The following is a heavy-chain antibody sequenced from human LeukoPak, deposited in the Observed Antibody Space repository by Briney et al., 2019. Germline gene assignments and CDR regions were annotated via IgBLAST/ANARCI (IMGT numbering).Heavy chain of an antibody. CDR1: GYTFTSYY. CDR3: ARTNQYCSGGSCYRGAFDY. D-gene: IGHD2-15*01. J-gene: IGHJ4*02. V-gene: IGHV1-3*01. Sequence: ASVKVSCKASGYTFTSYYMHWVRQAPGQRLEWMGWINAGNGNTKYSQKFQGRVTITRDTSASTAYMELSSLRSEDTAVYYCARTNQYCSGGSCYRGAFDYWGQGTLVTVSS. CDR2: INAGNGNT.